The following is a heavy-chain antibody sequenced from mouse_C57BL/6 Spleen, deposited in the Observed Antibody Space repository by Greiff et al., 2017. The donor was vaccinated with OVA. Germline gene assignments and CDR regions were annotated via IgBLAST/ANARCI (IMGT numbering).Heavy chain of an antibody. D-gene: IGHD1-1*01. Sequence: VQLQQSGAELVRPGTSVKVSCKASGYAFTNYLIEWVKQRPGQGLEWIGVINPGSGGTNYNEKFKGKATLTADKSSSTAYMQLSSLTSEDSAVYFCARAALITTVPYAMDYWGQGISVTVSS. CDR1: GYAFTNYL. V-gene: IGHV1-54*01. CDR3: ARAALITTVPYAMDY. J-gene: IGHJ4*01. CDR2: INPGSGGT.